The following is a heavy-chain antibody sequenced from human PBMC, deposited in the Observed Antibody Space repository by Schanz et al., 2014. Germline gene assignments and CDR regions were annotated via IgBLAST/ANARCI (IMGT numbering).Heavy chain of an antibody. J-gene: IGHJ4*02. CDR3: AKQIHYDILTVTRN. CDR1: GFTFSSYG. V-gene: IGHV3-33*06. Sequence: VQLLESGGGLVQPGRSLRLSCAASGFTFSSYGMHWVRQAPGKGLEWVAAMSYDGSIKYYGDSVKGRFTISRDNSKNTLYLHMNSLRAEDTAVYYCAKQIHYDILTVTRNWGQGTLVTVSS. CDR2: MSYDGSIK. D-gene: IGHD3-9*01.